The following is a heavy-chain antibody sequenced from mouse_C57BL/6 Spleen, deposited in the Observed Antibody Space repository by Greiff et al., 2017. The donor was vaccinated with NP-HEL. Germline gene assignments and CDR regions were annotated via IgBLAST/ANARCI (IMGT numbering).Heavy chain of an antibody. CDR3: ARRELGRDYFDY. CDR1: GFTFSDYG. J-gene: IGHJ2*01. V-gene: IGHV5-17*01. CDR2: ISSGSSTI. D-gene: IGHD4-1*01. Sequence: DVHLVESGGGLVKPGGSLKLSCAASGFTFSDYGMHWVRQAPEKGLEWVAYISSGSSTIYYADTVKGRFTISRDNAKNTLFLQMTSLRSEDTAMYYCARRELGRDYFDYWGQGTTLTVSS.